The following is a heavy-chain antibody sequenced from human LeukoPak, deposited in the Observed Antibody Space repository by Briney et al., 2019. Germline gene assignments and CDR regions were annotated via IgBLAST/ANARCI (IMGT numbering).Heavy chain of an antibody. Sequence: ASVKVSCKPSGYTLTNHDINWVRQATGQGLEWMGWINPNSGDTGYAQKFQGRVTMTRDTSINTAYMELSSLTSEDTAVYYCARAGGDYGDYYHYYYYMDVWGSGTTVTVSS. CDR1: GYTLTNHD. CDR2: INPNSGDT. J-gene: IGHJ6*03. CDR3: ARAGGDYGDYYHYYYYMDV. D-gene: IGHD4-17*01. V-gene: IGHV1-8*01.